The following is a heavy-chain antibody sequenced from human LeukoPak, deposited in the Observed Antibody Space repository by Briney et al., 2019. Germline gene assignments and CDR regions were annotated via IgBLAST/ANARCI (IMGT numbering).Heavy chain of an antibody. CDR3: ATGYYYGSGSSSPFDS. J-gene: IGHJ4*02. CDR1: GYTLTELS. Sequence: ASVKVSCKVSGYTLTELSMHWVRQAPGKGLEWMGGFDPEDGETIYAQKFQGRVTMTEDTSTDTAYMELSSLRSEDTAVYYCATGYYYGSGSSSPFDSWGQGTLVTVSS. V-gene: IGHV1-24*01. CDR2: FDPEDGET. D-gene: IGHD3-10*01.